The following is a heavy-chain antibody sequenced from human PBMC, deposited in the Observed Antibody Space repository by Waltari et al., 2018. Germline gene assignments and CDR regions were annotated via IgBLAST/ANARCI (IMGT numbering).Heavy chain of an antibody. D-gene: IGHD6-6*01. J-gene: IGHJ5*02. CDR1: GYTFTSSD. Sequence: QVQLVQSGAEVKKPGASVKVSCKASGYTFTSSDINWVRQATGQGLEWMGWMNPNSGNTGYAQKFQGRVTITRNTSISTAYMELSSLRSEDTAVYYCARGRIAARRRWFDPWGQGTLVTVSS. V-gene: IGHV1-8*03. CDR2: MNPNSGNT. CDR3: ARGRIAARRRWFDP.